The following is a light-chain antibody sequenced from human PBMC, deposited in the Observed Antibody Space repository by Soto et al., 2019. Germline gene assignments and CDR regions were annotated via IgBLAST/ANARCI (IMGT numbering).Light chain of an antibody. V-gene: IGKV1-9*01. Sequence: ILLSHSPSSLSASVLDRVTITFLASQGIDTSLAWYQQKPGRAPKLLIYAASNFQSGVPSRFSGSGSGAHFTLTISSLQPEDFATYYCQQLHGYPITFGQGTRLEIK. J-gene: IGKJ5*01. CDR1: QGIDTS. CDR3: QQLHGYPIT. CDR2: AAS.